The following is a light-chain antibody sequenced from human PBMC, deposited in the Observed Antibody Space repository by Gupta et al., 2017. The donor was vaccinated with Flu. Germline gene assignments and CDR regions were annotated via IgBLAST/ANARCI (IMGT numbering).Light chain of an antibody. V-gene: IGKV1-33*01. CDR2: DAS. J-gene: IGKJ5*01. CDR1: QDINYY. CDR3: QQYNFRPST. Sequence: PSFLSASVGVSITITCQAMQDINYYLDWYQQKPGKAPKLLIYDASNLESGVPSRFSGSGSGTDFTLTINSLHPEDLATYYFQQYNFRPSTFGQGTLLDIK.